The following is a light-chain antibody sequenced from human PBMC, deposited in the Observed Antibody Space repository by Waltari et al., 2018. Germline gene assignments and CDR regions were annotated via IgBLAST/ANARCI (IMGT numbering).Light chain of an antibody. J-gene: IGKJ3*01. CDR1: QNISPY. Sequence: DIQMTQSPSSLSGFVGDRVTFTCRASQNISPYLNWYQQKPGKAPKLLIYTTSILQSGVPSRFSGSGSGTDFTLTISSLQPEDFATYFCQQSYSTQFTFGPGTKVDIK. V-gene: IGKV1-39*01. CDR3: QQSYSTQFT. CDR2: TTS.